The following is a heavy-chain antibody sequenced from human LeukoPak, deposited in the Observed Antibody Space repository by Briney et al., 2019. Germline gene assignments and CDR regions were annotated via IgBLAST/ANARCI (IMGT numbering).Heavy chain of an antibody. D-gene: IGHD3-22*01. CDR3: ARDSYYYDSSGYYFPGGFDY. CDR1: GFTFSSYW. J-gene: IGHJ4*02. CDR2: INSDGSSR. V-gene: IGHV3-74*01. Sequence: PGGSLRLSCAASGFTFSSYWMHWVRQAPGKGLVWVSRINSDGSSRFYADSVKGRFTISRDNAKNTLYLQMNSLRAEDTAVYYCARDSYYYDSSGYYFPGGFDYWGQGTLVTVSS.